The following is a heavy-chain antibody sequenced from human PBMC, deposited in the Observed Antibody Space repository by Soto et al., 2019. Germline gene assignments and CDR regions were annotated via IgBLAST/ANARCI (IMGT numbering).Heavy chain of an antibody. V-gene: IGHV4-59*01. CDR3: ARSEQLVLGYYGMDV. CDR2: IYYSGST. D-gene: IGHD6-13*01. J-gene: IGHJ6*02. Sequence: SETLSLTCTVSGGSIISYYWSWIRQPPGKGLEWIGYIYYSGSTNYNPSLKSRVTISVDTSKNQFSLKLSSVTAADTAVYYCARSEQLVLGYYGMDVWGQGTTVTVSS. CDR1: GGSIISYY.